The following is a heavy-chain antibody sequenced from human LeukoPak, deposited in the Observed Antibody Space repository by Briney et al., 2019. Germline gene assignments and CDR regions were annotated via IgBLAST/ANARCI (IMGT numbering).Heavy chain of an antibody. CDR2: ISSSSTHI. CDR3: ARSASSSRYGLDV. CDR1: GFTFSSYN. J-gene: IGHJ6*02. V-gene: IGHV3-21*01. D-gene: IGHD6-13*01. Sequence: GGSLRLSCAASGFTFSSYNMHWVRQAPGKGLEWVSSISSSSTHIYYADFLKGRSTISRDNAKNSLYLQVNSLRAEDTSVYYCARSASSSRYGLDVWGQGTTVTVSS.